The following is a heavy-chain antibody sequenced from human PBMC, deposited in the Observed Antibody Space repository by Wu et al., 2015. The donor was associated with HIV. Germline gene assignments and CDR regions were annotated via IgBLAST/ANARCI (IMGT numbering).Heavy chain of an antibody. J-gene: IGHJ4*02. Sequence: QVQLVQSGAEVKKPGSSVKVSCKASGGTFSSYAISWVRQAPGQGLEWMGRIIPIFGTANYAQKFQGRATITADESASTAYMELSSLRSEDTAVYYCAGALAWYYYDSSGYRFDYWGQGTLVTVSS. CDR1: GGTFSSYA. CDR3: AGALAWYYYDSSGYRFDY. V-gene: IGHV1-69*13. CDR2: IIPIFGTA. D-gene: IGHD3-22*01.